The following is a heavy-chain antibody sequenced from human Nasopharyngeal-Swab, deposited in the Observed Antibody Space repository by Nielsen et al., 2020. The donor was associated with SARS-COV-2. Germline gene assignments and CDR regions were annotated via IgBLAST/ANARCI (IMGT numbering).Heavy chain of an antibody. CDR2: ISGSGGST. D-gene: IGHD2-2*01. CDR3: AKDGSLGYCSSTSCYARGNYYYGMDV. V-gene: IGHV3-23*01. J-gene: IGHJ6*02. CDR1: GFTFSSYA. Sequence: GESLKISCAASGFTFSSYAMSWVRQAPGKGLEWVSAISGSGGSTYYADSVKGRFTISRDNSKNTLYLQVNSLRAEDTAVYYCAKDGSLGYCSSTSCYARGNYYYGMDVWGQGTTVTVSS.